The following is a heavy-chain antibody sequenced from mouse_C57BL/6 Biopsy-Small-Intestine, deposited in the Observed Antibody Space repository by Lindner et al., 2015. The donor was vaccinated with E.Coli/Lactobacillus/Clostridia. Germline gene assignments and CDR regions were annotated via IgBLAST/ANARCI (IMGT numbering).Heavy chain of an antibody. CDR1: GFTFSDYG. V-gene: IGHV5-17*01. CDR3: ARWGLLPLYAMDY. Sequence: VQLQESGGGLVEPGGSLKLSCAASGFTFSDYGMHWIRQAPEKGLEWVAYISRGSSTIYYVDTVKGRFTISRDNAKNTLFLQMTSLRSEDTAMYYCARWGLLPLYAMDYWGQGTSVTVSS. D-gene: IGHD1-1*01. CDR2: ISRGSSTI. J-gene: IGHJ4*01.